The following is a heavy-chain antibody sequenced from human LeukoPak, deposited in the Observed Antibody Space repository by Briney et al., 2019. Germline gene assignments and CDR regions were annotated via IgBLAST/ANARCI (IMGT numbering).Heavy chain of an antibody. V-gene: IGHV1-69*05. CDR1: GGTFSSYA. CDR3: ASREVTTFVSDFDY. J-gene: IGHJ4*02. CDR2: IIPIFGTA. Sequence: ASVKVSCKASGGTFSSYAISWVRQAPGQGLEWMGEIIPIFGTANYAQKFQGRVTITTDESTSTAYMELSSLRSEDTAVYYCASREVTTFVSDFDYWGQGTLVTVSS. D-gene: IGHD4-11*01.